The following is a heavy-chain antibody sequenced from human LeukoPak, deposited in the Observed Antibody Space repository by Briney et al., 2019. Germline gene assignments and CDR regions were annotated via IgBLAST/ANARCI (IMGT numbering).Heavy chain of an antibody. CDR2: IYSGGST. CDR3: ARARTPIYYDSSGYYWYFDY. D-gene: IGHD3-22*01. Sequence: GGSLRLSCAASGFTVSSNYMSWVRQAPVKGLEWVSVIYSGGSTYYADSVKGRFTISRDNSKNTLYLQMNSLRAEDTAVYYCARARTPIYYDSSGYYWYFDYWGQGTLVTVSS. J-gene: IGHJ4*02. CDR1: GFTVSSNY. V-gene: IGHV3-66*01.